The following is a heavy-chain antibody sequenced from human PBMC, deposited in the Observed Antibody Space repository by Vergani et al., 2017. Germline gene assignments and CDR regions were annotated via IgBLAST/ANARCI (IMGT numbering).Heavy chain of an antibody. D-gene: IGHD3-10*01. J-gene: IGHJ4*02. CDR3: ARDPSVRRLTPLCYFDY. V-gene: IGHV4-38-2*02. CDR2: IYHSGST. Sequence: QVQLQESGPGLVKPSETLSLTCTVSGYSISSGYYWGWIRQPPGKGLEWIGSIYHSGSTYYNPSLKSRVTISVDTSKNQFSLKLSSVTAADTAVYYCARDPSVRRLTPLCYFDYWGQGTLVTVSS. CDR1: GYSISSGYY.